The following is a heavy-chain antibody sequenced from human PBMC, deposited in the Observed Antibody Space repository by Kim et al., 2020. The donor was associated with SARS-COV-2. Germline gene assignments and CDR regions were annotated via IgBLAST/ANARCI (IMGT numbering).Heavy chain of an antibody. V-gene: IGHV3-30-3*01. Sequence: GGSLRLSCAASGLSFDDSAMNWVRQAPGKGLEWVAVISYDGRNKEYADSVKGRFSISRDNSKITLSLQMNSLRVEDTAVYYCARGNYYESVSLSDYYNGMDVWGQGTTVTVSS. CDR3: ARGNYYESVSLSDYYNGMDV. D-gene: IGHD3-10*01. J-gene: IGHJ6*02. CDR2: ISYDGRNK. CDR1: GLSFDDSA.